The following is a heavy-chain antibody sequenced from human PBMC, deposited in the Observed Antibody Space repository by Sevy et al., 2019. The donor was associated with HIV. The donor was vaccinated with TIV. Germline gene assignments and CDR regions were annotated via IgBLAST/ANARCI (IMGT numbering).Heavy chain of an antibody. CDR3: XXXXXXXAPGAFDY. V-gene: IGHV4-61*01. J-gene: IGHJ4*02. Sequence: SETLSLTCSVSGGSVSSGSHYWSWIRQPPGKGLEWISYIHYGGSTNFNPSLESRVTMSVDTSKNQFSLKLSSVTAAXXXXXXXXXXXXXXAPGAFDYWGQGTLVTVSS. CDR2: IHYGGST. CDR1: GGSVSSGSHY.